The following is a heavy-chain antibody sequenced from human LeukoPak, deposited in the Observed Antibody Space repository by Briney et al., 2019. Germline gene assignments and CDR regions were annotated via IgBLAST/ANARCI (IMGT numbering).Heavy chain of an antibody. D-gene: IGHD6-19*01. J-gene: IGHJ5*02. CDR1: GFTFSSYS. CDR2: IRYDGSNK. Sequence: PGGSLGLSCAASGFTFSSYSMNWVRQAPGKRLEWVAFIRYDGSNKYYADSVKGRFTISRDNSKNTLYLQMNSLRAEDTALYYCAKDRGAVAGNWFDPWGQGTLVTVSS. CDR3: AKDRGAVAGNWFDP. V-gene: IGHV3-30*02.